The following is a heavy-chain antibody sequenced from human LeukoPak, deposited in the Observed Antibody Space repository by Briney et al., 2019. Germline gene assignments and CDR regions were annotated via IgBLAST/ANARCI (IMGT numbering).Heavy chain of an antibody. CDR2: INHSGST. CDR3: ARVSGPLAFDI. CDR1: GGSFSGYY. V-gene: IGHV4-34*01. J-gene: IGHJ3*02. Sequence: PSETLSLTCAVYGGSFSGYYWSWIRQPPGKGLEWIGEINHSGSTNYNPSLKSRVTISVDTSKNQFSLKLSSVTAADTAVYYCARVSGPLAFDIWGQGTMVTVSS. D-gene: IGHD3-10*01.